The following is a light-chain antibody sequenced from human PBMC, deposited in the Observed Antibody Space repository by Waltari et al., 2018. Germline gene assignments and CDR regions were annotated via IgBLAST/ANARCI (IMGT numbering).Light chain of an antibody. CDR2: AAS. Sequence: DIQMTQSLSSLSASVGDRVTITCRASQSISSYLNWYQQKPGKAPKLLIYAASSLQSGVPSRFSGSGSGTDFTLTISSLQPEDFATYYCQQSYSTPTITFGQGTRLEIK. CDR1: QSISSY. V-gene: IGKV1-39*01. CDR3: QQSYSTPTIT. J-gene: IGKJ5*01.